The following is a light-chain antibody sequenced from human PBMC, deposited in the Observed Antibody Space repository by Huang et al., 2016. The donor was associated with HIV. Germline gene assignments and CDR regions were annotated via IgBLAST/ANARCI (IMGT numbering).Light chain of an antibody. CDR2: GAS. J-gene: IGKJ2*01. Sequence: EIVMTQSPATLSVSPGERATLSCRASQSVSSNLAWYQQKPGHAPRLLIYGASTRATGIPARFSGSGSGTEFTLTISSLQSEDFAVYYCQQYNNWPPWYTFGQGTKLEIK. V-gene: IGKV3-15*01. CDR1: QSVSSN. CDR3: QQYNNWPPWYT.